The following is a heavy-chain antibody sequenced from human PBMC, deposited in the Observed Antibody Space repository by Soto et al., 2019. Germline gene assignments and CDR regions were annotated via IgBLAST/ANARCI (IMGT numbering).Heavy chain of an antibody. J-gene: IGHJ5*02. CDR2: IIPIFGTA. Sequence: SVKVSCKASGGTFSSYAISWVRQAPGQGLEWMGGIIPIFGTANYAQKFQGRVTITADESTSTAYMELSSLRSEDTAVYYCASSIAVAGTWFDPWGQGTLVTVSS. CDR3: ASSIAVAGTWFDP. V-gene: IGHV1-69*13. CDR1: GGTFSSYA. D-gene: IGHD6-19*01.